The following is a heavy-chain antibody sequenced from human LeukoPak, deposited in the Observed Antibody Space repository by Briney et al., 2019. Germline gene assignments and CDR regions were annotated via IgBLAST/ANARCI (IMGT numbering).Heavy chain of an antibody. D-gene: IGHD4-17*01. V-gene: IGHV3-7*01. J-gene: IGHJ4*02. Sequence: GGSLRLSCAASGFSFSPYWMSWVRQGPGKGLDWVASINPDGSSTPYVDSVKGRFTISRDNAQNSLYLQMNSLSAEDTAVYYCARLFGGVTTFDYWGRGTLVTVSS. CDR1: GFSFSPYW. CDR3: ARLFGGVTTFDY. CDR2: INPDGSST.